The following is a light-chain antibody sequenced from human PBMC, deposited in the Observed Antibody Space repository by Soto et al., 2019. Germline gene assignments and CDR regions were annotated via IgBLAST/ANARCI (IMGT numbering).Light chain of an antibody. CDR3: SSSTSSSTIWV. CDR2: DVK. V-gene: IGLV2-14*03. Sequence: QSALTQPASVSGSPGQSITISCTGTSSDVGGYNYVSWHQQYPGKAPKLIIYDVKNRPSGVSNRFSGSKSGNTASRTISWLHAEDDAADYCSSSTSSSTIWVFGGGTKLTVL. CDR1: SSDVGGYNY. J-gene: IGLJ3*02.